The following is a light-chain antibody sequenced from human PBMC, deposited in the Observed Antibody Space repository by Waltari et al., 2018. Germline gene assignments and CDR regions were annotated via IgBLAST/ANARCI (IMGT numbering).Light chain of an antibody. CDR2: KDS. Sequence: SYELTQTSSVSVSPGHTARITCSGDVLANISVRWFQQKPGQAPVLVIYKDSVRPSGIPDRISGSTSGTTVTLTISGAQVEDEADYYCYCAADSNVRVFGGETRLTVL. CDR1: VLANIS. V-gene: IGLV3-27*01. J-gene: IGLJ2*01. CDR3: YCAADSNVRV.